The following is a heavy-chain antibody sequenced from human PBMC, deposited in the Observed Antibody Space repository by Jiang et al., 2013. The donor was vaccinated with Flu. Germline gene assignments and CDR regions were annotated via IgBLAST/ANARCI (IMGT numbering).Heavy chain of an antibody. V-gene: IGHV3-23*01. D-gene: IGHD6-19*01. CDR2: ISGSGGST. CDR3: ATVRQSGQWLVFSKGGGMDV. J-gene: IGHJ6*02. Sequence: SGGGLVQPGGPVRLSCAASGFTFSSYAMSWVRQAPGKGLEWVSAISGSGGSTYYADSVKGRFTISRDNSKNTLYLQMNSLRAEDTAVYYCATVRQSGQWLVFSKGGGMDVWGQGTTVTVSS. CDR1: GFTFSSYA.